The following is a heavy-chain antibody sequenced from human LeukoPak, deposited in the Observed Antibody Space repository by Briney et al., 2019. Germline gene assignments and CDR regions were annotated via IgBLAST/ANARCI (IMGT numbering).Heavy chain of an antibody. D-gene: IGHD6-19*01. J-gene: IGHJ4*02. CDR3: AGQTVAGIDY. V-gene: IGHV1-69*01. CDR2: IIPIFGTP. Sequence: SVKVSCKASGGTFSSYAISWVRQAPGQGLEWMGGIIPIFGTPNYAQKFQGRVTITADESTSTAYMELSSLRSEDTAVYYCAGQTVAGIDYWGQGTLVTVSS. CDR1: GGTFSSYA.